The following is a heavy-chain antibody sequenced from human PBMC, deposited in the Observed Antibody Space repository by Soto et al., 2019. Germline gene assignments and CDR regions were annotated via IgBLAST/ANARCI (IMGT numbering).Heavy chain of an antibody. Sequence: SETLSLTCTVSGGSISSSSYYWGWIRQPPGKGLEWIGSIYYSGSTYYNPSLKSRVTISVDTSKNQFSLKLSSVTAADTAVYYCARLGIVVVPAARDEDFDYWGQGTLVTVSS. CDR3: ARLGIVVVPAARDEDFDY. V-gene: IGHV4-39*01. CDR1: GGSISSSSYY. J-gene: IGHJ4*02. D-gene: IGHD2-2*01. CDR2: IYYSGST.